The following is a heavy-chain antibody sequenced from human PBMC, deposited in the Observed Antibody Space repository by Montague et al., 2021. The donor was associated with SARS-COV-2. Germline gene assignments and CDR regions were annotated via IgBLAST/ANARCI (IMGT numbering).Heavy chain of an antibody. CDR3: VKVSPTTYYFDF. CDR2: IHGGESGT. J-gene: IGHJ4*02. V-gene: IGHV3-23*03. CDR1: GFTFSTLA. Sequence: SLRLSRAASGFTFSTLAMSWVRQAPGKGLEWVSFIHGGESGTYYADSMKGRFTISRDNSKNTLYLQMNSLRAEDTAVYYCVKVSPTTYYFDFWGQGTLVTVSS. D-gene: IGHD5-12*01.